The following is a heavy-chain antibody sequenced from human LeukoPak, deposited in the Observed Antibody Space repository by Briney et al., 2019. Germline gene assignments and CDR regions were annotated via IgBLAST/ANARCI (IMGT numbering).Heavy chain of an antibody. Sequence: GGSLRLPCAASGFMFSHYAMSWVRQPPGKGLEWVSGITAGGGTTDYPDSVKGRFTISRDNSRNMVYLQMNSLRGEDTAVYYCAKRESGYYNSWGQGTLVIVSS. CDR3: AKRESGYYNS. CDR2: ITAGGGTT. V-gene: IGHV3-23*01. J-gene: IGHJ5*02. CDR1: GFMFSHYA. D-gene: IGHD5-12*01.